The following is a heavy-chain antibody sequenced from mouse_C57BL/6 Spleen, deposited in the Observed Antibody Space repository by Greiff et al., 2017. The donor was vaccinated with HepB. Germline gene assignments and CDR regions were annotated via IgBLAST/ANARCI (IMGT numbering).Heavy chain of an antibody. V-gene: IGHV5-16*01. J-gene: IGHJ1*03. D-gene: IGHD1-1*01. Sequence: VQLKESEGGLVQPGSSMKLSCTASGFTFSDYYMAWVRQVPEKGLEWVANINYDGSSTYYLDSLKSRFIISRDNAKNILYLQMSSLKSEDTATYYCARDGDYYGSSYWYFDVWGTGTTVTVSS. CDR1: GFTFSDYY. CDR3: ARDGDYYGSSYWYFDV. CDR2: INYDGSST.